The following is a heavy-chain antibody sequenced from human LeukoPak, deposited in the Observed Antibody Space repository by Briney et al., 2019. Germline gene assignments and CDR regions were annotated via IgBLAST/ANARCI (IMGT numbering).Heavy chain of an antibody. CDR1: GYTFTSYG. D-gene: IGHD1-7*01. CDR2: ISAYNGNT. J-gene: IGHJ4*02. Sequence: ASAKVSCKASGYTFTSYGISWVRQAPGQGLEWMGWISAYNGNTNYAQKLQGRVTMTTDTSTSTAYMELRSLRSDDTAVYYCARSLSAGTTNLADYWGQGTLVTVSS. CDR3: ARSLSAGTTNLADY. V-gene: IGHV1-18*01.